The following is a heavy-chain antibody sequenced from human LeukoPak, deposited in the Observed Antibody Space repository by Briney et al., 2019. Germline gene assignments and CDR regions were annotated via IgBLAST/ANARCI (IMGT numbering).Heavy chain of an antibody. Sequence: ASVKVSCKASGYTLTELSMHWVRQAPGKGLEWMGGFDPEDGETIYAQKFQGRVTMTEDTSTDTAYMELSSLRSEDTAVYYCATGSTYYYDSSGYYRFDYWGQGTLVTVSS. D-gene: IGHD3-22*01. CDR2: FDPEDGET. J-gene: IGHJ4*02. CDR3: ATGSTYYYDSSGYYRFDY. CDR1: GYTLTELS. V-gene: IGHV1-24*01.